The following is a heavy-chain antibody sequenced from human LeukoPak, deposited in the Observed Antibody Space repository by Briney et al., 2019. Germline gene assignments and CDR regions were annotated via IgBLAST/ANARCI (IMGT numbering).Heavy chain of an antibody. CDR2: INPSGGST. Sequence: GESLKISCKASGYTFTSYYMHWVRQAPGQGLEWMGIINPSGGSTSYAQKFQGRVTMTRDTSTSTVYMELSSLRSEDTAVYYCARGYSGYDYYFDYWGQGTLVTVSS. V-gene: IGHV1-46*01. CDR3: ARGYSGYDYYFDY. D-gene: IGHD5-12*01. CDR1: GYTFTSYY. J-gene: IGHJ4*02.